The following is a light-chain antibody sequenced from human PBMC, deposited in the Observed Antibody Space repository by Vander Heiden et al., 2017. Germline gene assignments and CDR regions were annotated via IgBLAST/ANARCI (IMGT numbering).Light chain of an antibody. CDR1: QSINSY. CDR3: QQNFKTPT. Sequence: DIQMTQSPSSLSASVGDRVTISCRASQSINSYLNWYQQKPGKAPKLLIYAASRLQNGAPSRFSGSGSATDFTLTINSLQPEDFATYYCQQNFKTPTFGQGTKVEIK. J-gene: IGKJ1*01. CDR2: AAS. V-gene: IGKV1-39*01.